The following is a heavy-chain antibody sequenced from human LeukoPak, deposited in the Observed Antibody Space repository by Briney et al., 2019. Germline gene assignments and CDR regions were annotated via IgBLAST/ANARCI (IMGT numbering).Heavy chain of an antibody. CDR3: ASRYYYGSGSYKDNWFDP. CDR1: GGSISSGSYY. CDR2: IYTSGST. V-gene: IGHV4-61*02. J-gene: IGHJ5*02. Sequence: SQTLSLTCTVSGGSISSGSYYWSWIRQPAGKGLEWIGRIYTSGSTNYNPSLKSRVTISVDTSKNQFSLKLSSVTAADTAVYYCASRYYYGSGSYKDNWFDPWGQGTLVTVSS. D-gene: IGHD3-10*01.